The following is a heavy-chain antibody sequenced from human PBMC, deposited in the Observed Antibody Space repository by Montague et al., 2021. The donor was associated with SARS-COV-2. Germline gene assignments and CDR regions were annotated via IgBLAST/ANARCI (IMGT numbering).Heavy chain of an antibody. Sequence: SETLSLTCTVSGSSVRTYYWSWIRQSAGKKLEWMGRLYTSGSTYYNPSFKSRVTMSLDTSKNLFSLNLSSMTAADTAVYYCARDGADYSFAYYHEMDVWVKGIAVTVSS. D-gene: IGHD5-12*01. J-gene: IGHJ6*04. CDR2: LYTSGST. CDR3: ARDGADYSFAYYHEMDV. CDR1: GSSVRTYY. V-gene: IGHV4-4*07.